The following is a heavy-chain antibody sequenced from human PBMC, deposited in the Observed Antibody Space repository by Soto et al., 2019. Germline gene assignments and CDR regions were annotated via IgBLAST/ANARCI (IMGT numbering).Heavy chain of an antibody. CDR1: GGSFSGYY. J-gene: IGHJ5*02. V-gene: IGHV4-34*01. CDR3: ARAQNGIYCSSTSCYGWFDP. CDR2: INHSGST. D-gene: IGHD2-2*01. Sequence: PSETLSLTCAVYGGSFSGYYWSWIRQPPGKGLEWIGEINHSGSTNYNPSLKSRVTISVDTSKNQFSLKLSSVTAADTAVYYCARAQNGIYCSSTSCYGWFDPWGQGTLVTVSS.